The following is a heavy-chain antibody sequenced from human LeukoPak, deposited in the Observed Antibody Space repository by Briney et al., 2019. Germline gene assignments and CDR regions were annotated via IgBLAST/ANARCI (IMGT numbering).Heavy chain of an antibody. CDR3: ARDGGTDIAVAL. CDR1: GYTLTDYY. CDR2: INPNSGGT. Sequence: ASVKVSCKASGYTLTDYYMHWVRQAPGQGLEWMGWINPNSGGTNYAQKFQGRVTMTRDTSISTAYMELSRLRSDDTAVYYCARDGGTDIAVALWGQGTMVTVSS. J-gene: IGHJ3*01. D-gene: IGHD6-19*01. V-gene: IGHV1-2*02.